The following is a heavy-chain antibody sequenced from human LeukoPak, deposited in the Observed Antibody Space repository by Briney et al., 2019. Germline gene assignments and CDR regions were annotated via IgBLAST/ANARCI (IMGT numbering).Heavy chain of an antibody. D-gene: IGHD2-21*02. CDR1: GYTFTSYY. V-gene: IGHV1-46*01. CDR3: ARGPHCGGDCYTYYYYGMDV. Sequence: ASVKVSCKASGYTFTSYYMHWVRQAPGQGLEWMGIINPSGGSTSYAQKFQGRVTMTRGTSTSTVYMELSSLRSEDTAVYYCARGPHCGGDCYTYYYYGMDVWGQGTTVTVSS. CDR2: INPSGGST. J-gene: IGHJ6*02.